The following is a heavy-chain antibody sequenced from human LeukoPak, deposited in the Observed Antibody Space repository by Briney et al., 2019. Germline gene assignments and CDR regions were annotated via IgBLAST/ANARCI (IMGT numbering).Heavy chain of an antibody. V-gene: IGHV3-30*04. Sequence: GGSLRLSCAASRFTFSWYAMHWVRQAPGKGLQWVAVISSDGYRTDYPDSVRGRFTISRDNFKNTVDLQMISVTAEDTAMYFCAKGLGTGSVLARPLHYWGQGTLVTVSS. CDR1: RFTFSWYA. J-gene: IGHJ4*02. D-gene: IGHD3-10*01. CDR3: AKGLGTGSVLARPLHY. CDR2: ISSDGYRT.